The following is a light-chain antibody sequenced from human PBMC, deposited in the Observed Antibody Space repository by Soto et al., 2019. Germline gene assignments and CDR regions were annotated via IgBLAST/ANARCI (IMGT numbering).Light chain of an antibody. CDR2: SAS. CDR3: QHGYVAPYS. J-gene: IGKJ2*03. V-gene: IGKV1-39*01. Sequence: DIQMTQSPSSVSASIGDTVTITCRASEDINVYLNWYQQKPGEVPKLLIYSASTLNSGVPSRFTGSGSETDFTLTIRSLQPEDFATYYCQHGYVAPYSFGQGTKVDI. CDR1: EDINVY.